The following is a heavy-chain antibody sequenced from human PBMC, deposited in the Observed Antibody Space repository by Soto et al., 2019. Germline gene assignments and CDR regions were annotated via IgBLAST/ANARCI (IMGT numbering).Heavy chain of an antibody. CDR2: ISAHNGNT. V-gene: IGHV1-18*01. CDR1: GYSFTSYG. CDR3: ARGRYGDY. Sequence: QVHLVQSGAEVKKPGASVKVSCKGSGYSFTSYGITWVRQAPGQGLEWMGWISAHNGNTDYAQKLQGRVTVTRDTSTSTAYMELRSLRSDDTAVYYCARGRYGDYWGQGALVTVSS. J-gene: IGHJ4*02. D-gene: IGHD1-1*01.